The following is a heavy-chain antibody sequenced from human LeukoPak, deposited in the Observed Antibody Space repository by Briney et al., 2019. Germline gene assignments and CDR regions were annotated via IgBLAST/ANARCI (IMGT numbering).Heavy chain of an antibody. CDR3: ARGGAARPDY. Sequence: GESLKISCAASGFTFSNYGMDWVRQAPGKGLEWVSYISASSSSIYYADSVKGRFTISRDNAKNSLFLQMNSLRAEDTAVYYCARGGAARPDYWGQGSLVTVSS. D-gene: IGHD6-6*01. CDR2: ISASSSSI. V-gene: IGHV3-48*04. J-gene: IGHJ4*02. CDR1: GFTFSNYG.